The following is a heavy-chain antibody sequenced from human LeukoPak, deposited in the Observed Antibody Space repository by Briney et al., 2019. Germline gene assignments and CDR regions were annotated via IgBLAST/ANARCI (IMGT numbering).Heavy chain of an antibody. Sequence: PGGSLRLSCAASGFTFSSYGMHWVRQAPGKGLEWVAVISYDGSNKYYADSVKGRFTISRDNSKNTLYLQMNSLRAEDTAVYYCAKDSLEGPRYDFWSGYWDHDAFDIWGQGTMVTVSS. V-gene: IGHV3-30*18. CDR2: ISYDGSNK. D-gene: IGHD3-3*01. CDR3: AKDSLEGPRYDFWSGYWDHDAFDI. J-gene: IGHJ3*02. CDR1: GFTFSSYG.